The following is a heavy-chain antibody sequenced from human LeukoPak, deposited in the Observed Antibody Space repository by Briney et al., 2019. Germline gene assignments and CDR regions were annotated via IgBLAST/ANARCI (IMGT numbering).Heavy chain of an antibody. Sequence: ASVKVSCKASGYTFTGYYMHWVRQAPGQGLEWMGWISAYNGNTNYAQKLQGRVTMTTDTSTSTAYMELRSLRSDDTAVYYCARDNEWNGWYDPFDYWGQGTLVTVSS. CDR2: ISAYNGNT. V-gene: IGHV1-18*04. D-gene: IGHD6-19*01. J-gene: IGHJ4*02. CDR3: ARDNEWNGWYDPFDY. CDR1: GYTFTGYY.